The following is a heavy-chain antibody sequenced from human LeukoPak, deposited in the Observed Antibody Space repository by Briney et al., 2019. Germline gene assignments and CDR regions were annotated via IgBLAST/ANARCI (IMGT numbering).Heavy chain of an antibody. Sequence: GGSLRLSCAASGFTFSNYAMGWVRQAPGKGLEWVSSSSGSDTSTYYADSVKGRFTISRDDSKNTLSIQMNSLRAEDSAVYYCAKFYCTGGRCRNFDYWGQGTLVTVSS. V-gene: IGHV3-23*01. CDR1: GFTFSNYA. CDR3: AKFYCTGGRCRNFDY. J-gene: IGHJ4*02. CDR2: SSGSDTST. D-gene: IGHD2-15*01.